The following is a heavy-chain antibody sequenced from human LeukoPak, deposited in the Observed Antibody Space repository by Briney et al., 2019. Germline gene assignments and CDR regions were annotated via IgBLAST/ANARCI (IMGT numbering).Heavy chain of an antibody. V-gene: IGHV4-59*04. CDR1: GGSISSYY. Sequence: SETLSLTCTVSGGSISSYYWGWIRQLPGKGLEWIGNIHSSGNSFCNPSLKSRVTISVDTSKNQFSLKLSSVTAADTAVYYCEKDSHLDVWGQGTTVTVSS. J-gene: IGHJ6*02. D-gene: IGHD2-15*01. CDR2: IHSSGNS. CDR3: EKDSHLDV.